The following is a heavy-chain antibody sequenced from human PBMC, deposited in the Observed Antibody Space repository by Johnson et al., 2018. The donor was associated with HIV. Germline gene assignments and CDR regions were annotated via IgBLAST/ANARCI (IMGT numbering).Heavy chain of an antibody. V-gene: IGHV3-7*01. CDR2: IKQGGSEK. J-gene: IGHJ3*02. D-gene: IGHD2-15*01. CDR3: AKEGRGGAFDI. CDR1: GFTFSGYW. Sequence: VQLVESGGGLVRPGESLRLSCVASGFTFSGYWMTWVRQAPGKGLEWVANIKQGGSEKYYVDSVKGRFTISRDNAKKSLYLQMNSLRAEDTAVYYCAKEGRGGAFDIWGQGTMVTVSS.